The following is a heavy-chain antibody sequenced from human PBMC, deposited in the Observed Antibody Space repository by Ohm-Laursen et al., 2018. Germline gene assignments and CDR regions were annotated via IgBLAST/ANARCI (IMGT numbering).Heavy chain of an antibody. CDR1: GFSLSTSGVG. Sequence: TQTLTLTCTFSGFSLSTSGVGVGWIRQPPGKALEWLALIYWDNDKRYNPSLRSRLTITKDTSNNQVVLTMTSMDPVDTATYYCANSRSGIGSFDIWGQGTMVTVSS. J-gene: IGHJ3*02. V-gene: IGHV2-5*02. CDR2: IYWDNDK. D-gene: IGHD1-26*01. CDR3: ANSRSGIGSFDI.